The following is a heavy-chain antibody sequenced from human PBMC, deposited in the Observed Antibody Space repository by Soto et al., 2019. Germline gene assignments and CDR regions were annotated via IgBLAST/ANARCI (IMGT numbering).Heavy chain of an antibody. CDR3: ARHKLLYFDSSGHVYYYYGMDV. CDR2: IYPGDSDT. V-gene: IGHV5-51*01. J-gene: IGHJ6*02. Sequence: GESLKISCKSSGYSFTSYWIGWVRQMPGKGLEWMGIIYPGDSDTRYSPSFQGQVTISADKSISTAYLQWSSLKASDTAMYYCARHKLLYFDSSGHVYYYYGMDVWGQGTTVTVSS. D-gene: IGHD3-22*01. CDR1: GYSFTSYW.